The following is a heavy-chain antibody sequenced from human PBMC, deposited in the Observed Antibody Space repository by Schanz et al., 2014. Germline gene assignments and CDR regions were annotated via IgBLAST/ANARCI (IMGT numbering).Heavy chain of an antibody. CDR3: ASPSGYSDYGTYFDF. Sequence: QVQLVESGGGVVQFGRSLRLSCAASGFIFSSYGLHWVRQAPGKGLEWVALISNDGSIKYYADSVEGRFTISRDNSRNTLYLQMNSLRTEDTAVYYCASPSGYSDYGTYFDFWGQGTLVTVSS. D-gene: IGHD5-12*01. CDR2: ISNDGSIK. J-gene: IGHJ4*02. V-gene: IGHV3-30*06. CDR1: GFIFSSYG.